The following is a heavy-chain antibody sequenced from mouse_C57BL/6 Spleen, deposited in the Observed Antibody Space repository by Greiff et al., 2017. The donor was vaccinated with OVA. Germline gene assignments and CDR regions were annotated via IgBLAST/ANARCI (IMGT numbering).Heavy chain of an antibody. J-gene: IGHJ3*01. Sequence: QVQLKQSGAELVKPGASVKISCKASGYAFSSYWMNWVKQRPGKGLEWIGQIYPGDGDTNYNGKFKGKATLTADKSSSTAYMQLSSLTSADSAVYFCARTGDYAPFAYWGQGTLVTVSA. CDR1: GYAFSSYW. D-gene: IGHD2-4*01. CDR2: IYPGDGDT. CDR3: ARTGDYAPFAY. V-gene: IGHV1-80*01.